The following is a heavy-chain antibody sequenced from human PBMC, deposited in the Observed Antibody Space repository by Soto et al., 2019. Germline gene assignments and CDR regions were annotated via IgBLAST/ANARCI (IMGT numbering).Heavy chain of an antibody. Sequence: QVQLVQSGAEVKKPGSSVKVSCKASGGTFSSYTISWVRQAPGQGLEWMGRIIPILGIANYAQKFQGRVTITADKSASTAYMELSSLRSEDTAVYYCARDAKKDGTSFDYWGQGTLVTVSS. CDR3: ARDAKKDGTSFDY. CDR1: GGTFSSYT. V-gene: IGHV1-69*08. CDR2: IIPILGIA. J-gene: IGHJ4*02.